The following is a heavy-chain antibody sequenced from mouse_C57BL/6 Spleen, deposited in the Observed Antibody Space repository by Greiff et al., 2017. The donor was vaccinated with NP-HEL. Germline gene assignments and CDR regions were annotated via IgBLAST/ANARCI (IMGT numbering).Heavy chain of an antibody. J-gene: IGHJ1*03. D-gene: IGHD2-3*01. V-gene: IGHV5-16*01. CDR1: GFTFSDYY. CDR3: ARDYDGYLWYFDV. CDR2: INYDGSST. Sequence: EVKLVESEGGLVQPGSSMKLSCTASGFTFSDYYMAWVRQVPEKGLEWVANINYDGSSTYYLDSLKSRFIISRDNAKNILYLQMSSLKSEDTATYYCARDYDGYLWYFDVWGTGTTVTVSS.